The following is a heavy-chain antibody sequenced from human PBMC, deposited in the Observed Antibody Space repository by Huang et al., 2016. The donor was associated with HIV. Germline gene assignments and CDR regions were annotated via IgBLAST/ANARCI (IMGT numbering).Heavy chain of an antibody. CDR3: TRGFRAKPGDY. CDR1: GFTFRSSW. V-gene: IGHV3-7*01. CDR2: INQDGRER. J-gene: IGHJ4*02. Sequence: EVDLVQSGGGLVQPGRSLRLSCVGSGFTFRSSWMNWVHQPPGRGLELVDTINQDGRERLYVDSVRGRFAISRDNANDSLSLQLNSLKGEDSAIYFCTRGFRAKPGDYWGQGSLVTVSS.